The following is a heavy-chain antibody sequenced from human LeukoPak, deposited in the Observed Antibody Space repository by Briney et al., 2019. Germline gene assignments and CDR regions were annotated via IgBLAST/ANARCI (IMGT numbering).Heavy chain of an antibody. CDR1: GFTFSDYY. D-gene: IGHD2-15*01. CDR3: ARAFCYSGGTCYSDYNDY. Sequence: GGSLRLSCAATGFTFSDYYMDWVRQARGKGLEWVGRTRNRANGYTTEYAASVEGRFTISRDNSQNSLFLQMNSLKTEDTAVYYCARAFCYSGGTCYSDYNDYWGQGALVTVSS. V-gene: IGHV3-72*01. CDR2: TRNRANGYTT. J-gene: IGHJ4*02.